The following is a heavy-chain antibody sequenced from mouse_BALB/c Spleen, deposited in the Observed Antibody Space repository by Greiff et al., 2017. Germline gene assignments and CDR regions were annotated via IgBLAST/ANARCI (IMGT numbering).Heavy chain of an antibody. CDR1: GFSLTSYG. Sequence: QVQLKESGPGLVAPSQSLSITCTVSGFSLTSYGVHWVRQPPGQGLEWLGVIWAGGSTNYNSALMSRLSISKDNSKSQVFLKMNSLQTDDTAMYYCARGDDYGLAYWGQGTLVTVSA. V-gene: IGHV2-9*02. J-gene: IGHJ3*01. CDR3: ARGDDYGLAY. CDR2: IWAGGST. D-gene: IGHD2-4*01.